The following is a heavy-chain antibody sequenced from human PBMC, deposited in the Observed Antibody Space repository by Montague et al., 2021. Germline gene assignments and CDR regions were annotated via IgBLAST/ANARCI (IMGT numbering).Heavy chain of an antibody. CDR3: ARDGDYYDSGGYYPGY. Sequence: SLRLSCAASGFTFSSYWMHWARQAPGKGLVWVSRINSDGSSTSYADSVKGRFTISRDNAKNTLYLQMNSLRAVDTAVHYCARDGDYYDSGGYYPGYWGQGTLVTVSS. D-gene: IGHD3-22*01. V-gene: IGHV3-74*01. CDR1: GFTFSSYW. J-gene: IGHJ4*02. CDR2: INSDGSST.